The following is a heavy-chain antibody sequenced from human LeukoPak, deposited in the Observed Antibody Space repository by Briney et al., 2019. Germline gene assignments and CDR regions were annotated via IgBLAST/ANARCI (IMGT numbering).Heavy chain of an antibody. D-gene: IGHD5-18*01. Sequence: GESLKISWKGSGYSFTYYWIGWLRQMPGKVLGWMGIIYPSDSDTRYSPSFQGQVSISADKSMSTAYLQWSSLKASDTAMYYCVRPSGYSYGYVDFWGQGTLVTVSS. CDR3: VRPSGYSYGYVDF. CDR1: GYSFTYYW. CDR2: IYPSDSDT. J-gene: IGHJ4*02. V-gene: IGHV5-51*01.